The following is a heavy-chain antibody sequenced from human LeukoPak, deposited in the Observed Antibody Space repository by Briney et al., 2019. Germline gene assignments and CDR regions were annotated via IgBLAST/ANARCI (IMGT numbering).Heavy chain of an antibody. Sequence: GGSLRLSCAASGFTFSTYWMSWVRQTPGKGLEWVANIKQDGSETYYVDSMRGRFTISRDNAKNSLYLQMNGLRAEGTAVYYCARDRGADRFDYWGQGTLVTVSS. CDR2: IKQDGSET. V-gene: IGHV3-7*01. D-gene: IGHD3-10*01. CDR3: ARDRGADRFDY. J-gene: IGHJ4*02. CDR1: GFTFSTYW.